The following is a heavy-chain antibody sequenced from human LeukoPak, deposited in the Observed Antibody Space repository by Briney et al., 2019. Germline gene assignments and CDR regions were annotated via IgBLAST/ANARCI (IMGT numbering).Heavy chain of an antibody. Sequence: GGSLRLSCAASGFTVSNAWMSWVRQAPGKGLEWVGRIKSKADGETTDFPAPVKGRFTLSRDDSKNTLYMQMNSLKIEDTAVYCCSTSGSVGATRANYWGQGTLVTVSS. CDR1: GFTVSNAW. CDR3: STSGSVGATRANY. J-gene: IGHJ4*02. CDR2: IKSKADGETT. V-gene: IGHV3-15*01. D-gene: IGHD1-26*01.